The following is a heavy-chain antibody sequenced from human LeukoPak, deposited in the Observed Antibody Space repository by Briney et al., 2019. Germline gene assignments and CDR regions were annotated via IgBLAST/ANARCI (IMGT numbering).Heavy chain of an antibody. V-gene: IGHV3-48*01. CDR1: GFTFSTYS. CDR2: ISSSSSSTI. D-gene: IGHD3-22*01. CDR3: ARGSTYYDSSGQVPFDY. J-gene: IGHJ4*02. Sequence: GGSLRLSCAASGFTFSTYSMNWVRQAPGKGLEWVSYISSSSSSTIYYADSVKGRFTISRDNAKNSLYLQMNSLRAEDTAVYYCARGSTYYDSSGQVPFDYWGQGTLVTVSS.